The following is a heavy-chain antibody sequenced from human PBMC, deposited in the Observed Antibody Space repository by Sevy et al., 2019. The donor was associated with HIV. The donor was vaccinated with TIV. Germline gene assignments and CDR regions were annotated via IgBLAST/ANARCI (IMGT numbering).Heavy chain of an antibody. V-gene: IGHV3-23*01. CDR1: GFTFNIYA. J-gene: IGHJ4*02. D-gene: IGHD6-25*01. Sequence: GGSLRLSCAASGFTFNIYAMSWVRQAPGKGLEWLSAISGGGDGTYYADSVKGRFTISGDNSRNTLYLQMNSLRDEDTAVYYCARTIAAAETFDYWGQGALVTVSS. CDR3: ARTIAAAETFDY. CDR2: ISGGGDGT.